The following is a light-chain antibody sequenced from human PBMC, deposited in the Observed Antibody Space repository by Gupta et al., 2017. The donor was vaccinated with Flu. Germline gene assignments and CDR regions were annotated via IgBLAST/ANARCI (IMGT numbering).Light chain of an antibody. V-gene: IGKV1-12*01. J-gene: IGKJ4*01. CDR3: VQATRLPLT. Sequence: DIPMTQSPSSVSASVGDTVTITCRASQGISRWLAWYQQKPGKAPNCLIYGASSLQSGVPSRFSGSGSGTEFTLTISRVQPEDIAIYYCVQATRLPLTFGGGTKVEIK. CDR2: GAS. CDR1: QGISRW.